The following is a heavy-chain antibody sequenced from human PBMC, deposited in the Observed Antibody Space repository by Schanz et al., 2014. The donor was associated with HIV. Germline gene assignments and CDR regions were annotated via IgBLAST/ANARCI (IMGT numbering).Heavy chain of an antibody. CDR3: ARVANWDYYGMDV. V-gene: IGHV3-33*01. J-gene: IGHJ6*02. CDR2: IWYDGTNI. D-gene: IGHD3-16*01. Sequence: VQLLESGGGVVQPGRSLRLSCAASGFTFSSYGMHWVRQAPGKGLEWVAVIWYDGTNIDYADSVKGRFTVSRDNSNNTLYLQMNSLRAEDTAVYYCARVANWDYYGMDVWGRGTTVIVSS. CDR1: GFTFSSYG.